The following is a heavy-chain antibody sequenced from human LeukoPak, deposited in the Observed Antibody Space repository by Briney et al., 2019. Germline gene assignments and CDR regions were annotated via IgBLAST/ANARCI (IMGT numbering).Heavy chain of an antibody. V-gene: IGHV4-39*01. CDR2: IYYSGSA. J-gene: IGHJ4*02. CDR1: GDSISSNNFY. CDR3: ARHMVVTAITYFDY. Sequence: TSETLSLTCTVSGDSISSNNFYWGWIRQSPGKGLEWVGSIYYSGSAYYNPSLKSRVTMSVDTPKRQFSLKLSSVTAADTATYYCARHMVVTAITYFDYWGQGTLVTVSS. D-gene: IGHD2-21*02.